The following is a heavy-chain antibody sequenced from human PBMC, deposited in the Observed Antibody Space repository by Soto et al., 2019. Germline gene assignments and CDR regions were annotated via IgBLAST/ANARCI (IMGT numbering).Heavy chain of an antibody. V-gene: IGHV3-23*01. D-gene: IGHD3-16*02. Sequence: PGGSLRLSCAASGFTFSSYAMSWVRQAPGKGLEWVSAISGSGGSTYYADYVKGRFTISRDNSKNTLYLQMNSLRAEDTAVYYCAKGIVDDYYYYYMDVWGKGTTVTVSS. CDR3: AKGIVDDYYYYYMDV. CDR2: ISGSGGST. CDR1: GFTFSSYA. J-gene: IGHJ6*03.